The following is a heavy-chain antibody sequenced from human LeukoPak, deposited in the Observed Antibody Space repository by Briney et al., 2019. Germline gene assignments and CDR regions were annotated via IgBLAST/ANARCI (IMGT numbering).Heavy chain of an antibody. D-gene: IGHD3-3*01. CDR3: AREPDTLFGVVTNSRAFDI. V-gene: IGHV3-7*01. CDR1: GFTFSSYW. J-gene: IGHJ3*02. Sequence: GGSLRLSCAASGFTFSSYWMSWVRQAPGKGLEWVANIKQDGSEKYYVDSVKGRFTISRDNAKNSLYLQMNSLRAEDTAVYYCAREPDTLFGVVTNSRAFDIWGQGTMVTVSS. CDR2: IKQDGSEK.